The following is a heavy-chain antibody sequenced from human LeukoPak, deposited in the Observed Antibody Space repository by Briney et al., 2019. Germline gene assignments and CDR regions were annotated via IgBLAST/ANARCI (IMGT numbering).Heavy chain of an antibody. CDR3: TGGVEVGIGAFDF. CDR1: GFTFSDST. Sequence: PGGSLRLSCAASGFTFSDSTFHWVRQTSEKGLEWIGRIRNKADNYATVYAASVKGRFTISRDDSKNTLYLQMSSLKTEDMAIYYCTGGVEVGIGAFDFWGQGTLVTVSS. D-gene: IGHD1-26*01. J-gene: IGHJ3*01. V-gene: IGHV3-73*01. CDR2: IRNKADNYAT.